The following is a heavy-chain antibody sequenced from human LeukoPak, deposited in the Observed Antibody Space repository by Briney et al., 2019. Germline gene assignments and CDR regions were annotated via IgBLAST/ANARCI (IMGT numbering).Heavy chain of an antibody. V-gene: IGHV3-48*01. CDR2: ISSSSSTI. CDR1: GFTFSSYS. CDR3: AKDLRYSGSPRAFDF. Sequence: GGSLRLSCAASGFTFSSYSMNWVRQAPGKGLEWVSYISSSSSTIYYADSVKGRFTISRDNAKNSLYLQMNSLRAEDTAVYYCAKDLRYSGSPRAFDFWGQGTMVTVSS. J-gene: IGHJ3*01. D-gene: IGHD1-26*01.